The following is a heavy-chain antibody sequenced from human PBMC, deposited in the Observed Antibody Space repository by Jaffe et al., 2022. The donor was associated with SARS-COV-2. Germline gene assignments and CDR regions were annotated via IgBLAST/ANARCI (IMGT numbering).Heavy chain of an antibody. J-gene: IGHJ4*02. Sequence: EVQLVESGGGLVQPGRSLRLSCTASGFTFGDYDLSWFRQVPGKGLEWVGLIRSKAYGGTTENAASVKGRVTISRDDSKSIAYLQMNSLKIEDTALYYCSRTVAGLPDYWGQGTLVTVSS. V-gene: IGHV3-49*03. CDR1: GFTFGDYD. CDR3: SRTVAGLPDY. CDR2: IRSKAYGGTT. D-gene: IGHD6-19*01.